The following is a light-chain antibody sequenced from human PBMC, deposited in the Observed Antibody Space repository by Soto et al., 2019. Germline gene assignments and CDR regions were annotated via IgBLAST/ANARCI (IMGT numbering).Light chain of an antibody. CDR1: QTITSSY. CDR2: GAS. CDR3: QQYGSSLPWT. Sequence: ELVLTQSPGILSLSPGERVTLSCRASQTITSSYLAWYQQKPGQAPRLLIYGASTRATGSPDRFSASGSATEFTLTISRLEPEDFAVYYCQQYGSSLPWTFGQGTKVDIK. J-gene: IGKJ1*01. V-gene: IGKV3-20*01.